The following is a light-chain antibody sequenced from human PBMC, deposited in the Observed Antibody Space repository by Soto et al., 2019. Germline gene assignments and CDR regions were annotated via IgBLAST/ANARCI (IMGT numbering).Light chain of an antibody. J-gene: IGLJ1*01. V-gene: IGLV2-14*01. CDR3: SSYPRSSTRV. Sequence: QSALTQPASVSGSPGQSITISCTGASSDVGGYNFVSWYQQHPGRAPKLLIYEVRNRPSGVSNRFSGSKSGNTASLTISSPQAEDEADYYCSSYPRSSTRVFGTGTRVTVL. CDR2: EVR. CDR1: SSDVGGYNF.